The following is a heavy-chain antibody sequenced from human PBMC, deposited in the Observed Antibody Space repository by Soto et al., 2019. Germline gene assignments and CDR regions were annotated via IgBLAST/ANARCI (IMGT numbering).Heavy chain of an antibody. D-gene: IGHD1-20*01. Sequence: EVQLLESGGGLVQPGGSLRLSCAVSGLTFSSYAMSWVRQAPGKGLEWVSAISGRGGTTYYADSVKGRFTISRDNFKNTLYLQMNSLRAEDTAVYYCAKVDNAGAFDIWGQGTVVTVSP. J-gene: IGHJ3*02. CDR3: AKVDNAGAFDI. CDR2: ISGRGGTT. CDR1: GLTFSSYA. V-gene: IGHV3-23*01.